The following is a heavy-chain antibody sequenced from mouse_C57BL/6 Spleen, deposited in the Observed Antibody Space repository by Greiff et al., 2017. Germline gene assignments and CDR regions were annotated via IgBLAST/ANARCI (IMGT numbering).Heavy chain of an antibody. Sequence: EVNVVASEGGLVQPGSSMKLSCTASGFTFSDYYMAWVRQVPEKGLEWVANINYDGSSTYYLDSLKSRFIISRDNAKNILYLQMSSLKSEDTATYYCARDEDSNYVFAYWGQGTLVTVSA. CDR1: GFTFSDYY. D-gene: IGHD2-5*01. V-gene: IGHV5-16*01. CDR3: ARDEDSNYVFAY. CDR2: INYDGSST. J-gene: IGHJ3*01.